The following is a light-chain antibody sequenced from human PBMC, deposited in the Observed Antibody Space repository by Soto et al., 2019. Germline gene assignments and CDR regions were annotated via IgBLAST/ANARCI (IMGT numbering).Light chain of an antibody. CDR3: QQYYSFPIT. CDR2: AAS. V-gene: IGKV1D-16*01. J-gene: IGKJ5*01. Sequence: DIQMTQSPSSLSASVGDRITITCRASQGISNWLAWYQQKPEKAPKSLIFAASSLQGGVPSRFSGSGSGTDFTLTIGSLQPEDFGTYYCQQYYSFPITFGQGTRLEIK. CDR1: QGISNW.